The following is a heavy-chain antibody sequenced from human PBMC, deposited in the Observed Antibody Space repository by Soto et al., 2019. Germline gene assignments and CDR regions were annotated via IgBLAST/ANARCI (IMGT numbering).Heavy chain of an antibody. V-gene: IGHV3-23*01. CDR2: ISGGGSNT. CDR1: GFPFSSYV. CDR3: AKDSNKYSSSLRGRYFDY. D-gene: IGHD4-4*01. J-gene: IGHJ4*02. Sequence: EVQLLESGGGLVQRGGSLRLSCAASGFPFSSYVMRWVRQAPGKGLEWVSGISGGGSNTFYADSVKGRFTISRDKSKDTLLLQMNSLGAEDTAVYYCAKDSNKYSSSLRGRYFDYWGQGIGVTVSS.